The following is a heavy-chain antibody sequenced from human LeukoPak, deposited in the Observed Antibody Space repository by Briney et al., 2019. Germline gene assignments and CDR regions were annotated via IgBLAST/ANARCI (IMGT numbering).Heavy chain of an antibody. CDR2: ISSSRSYK. V-gene: IGHV3-21*01. J-gene: IGHJ4*02. Sequence: GGSLRLSCTASGFTFSRYSMNWVRQAPGKGLEWVSLISSSRSYKYYADSLKGRSTISRDNANNSLYLQMNSLRAEDTAVYYCARGGYDSPFDGWGQGTLVTVSS. CDR3: ARGGYDSPFDG. CDR1: GFTFSRYS. D-gene: IGHD5-12*01.